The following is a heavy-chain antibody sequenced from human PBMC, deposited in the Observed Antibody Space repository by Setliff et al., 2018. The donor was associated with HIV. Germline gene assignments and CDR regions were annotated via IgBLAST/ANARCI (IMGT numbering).Heavy chain of an antibody. Sequence: SLRLSCAASGFTFSSYWMSWVRQAPGKGLEWVANIKQDGSEKYYVDSVKGRFTISRDNAKNSLYLQMNSLRAEDTAVYYCARDPAVVIPGYFDLWGRGTLVTVSS. CDR1: GFTFSSYW. V-gene: IGHV3-7*01. CDR2: IKQDGSEK. CDR3: ARDPAVVIPGYFDL. D-gene: IGHD2-15*01. J-gene: IGHJ2*01.